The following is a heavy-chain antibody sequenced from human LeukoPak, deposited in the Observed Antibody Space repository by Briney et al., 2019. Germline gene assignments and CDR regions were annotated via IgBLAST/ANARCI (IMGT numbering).Heavy chain of an antibody. CDR3: ARGGRYYYGMDV. V-gene: IGHV1-8*01. Sequence: ASVKVSCKASGYTFTSYDINWVRQATGQGLEWMGWMNPNSGNTGYAQKFRGRVTMTRNTSISTAYMELSSLRSEDTAVYYCARGGRYYYGMDVWGQGTTVTVSS. CDR1: GYTFTSYD. D-gene: IGHD1-26*01. J-gene: IGHJ6*02. CDR2: MNPNSGNT.